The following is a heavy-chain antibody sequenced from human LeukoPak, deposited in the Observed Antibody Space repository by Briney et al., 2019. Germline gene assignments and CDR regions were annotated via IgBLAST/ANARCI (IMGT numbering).Heavy chain of an antibody. CDR1: GGSFSGHY. CDR3: ARASGSSSGWGHYYYSLDV. Sequence: SETLSLTCAVFGGSFSGHYWTWIRQPPGKGLEWIGEVTDRGNANYNPSLRSRVTMSVDTAKSQFSVKLRSMTAADTSVFFCARASGSSSGWGHYYYSLDVWGQGTTVTVSS. CDR2: VTDRGNA. V-gene: IGHV4-34*01. J-gene: IGHJ6*02. D-gene: IGHD6-19*01.